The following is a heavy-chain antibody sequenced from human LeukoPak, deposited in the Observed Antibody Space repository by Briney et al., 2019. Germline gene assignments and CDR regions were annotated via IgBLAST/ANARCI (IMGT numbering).Heavy chain of an antibody. Sequence: GASVKVSCKASGGTFSSYAISWVRQAPGQGLEWIGGIIPIVGTANYAQKFQGRVTITADESTSTAYMELSSLRSEDTAVYYCARDHGGSYGRNAFDIWGQGTMVTVSS. CDR1: GGTFSSYA. V-gene: IGHV1-69*13. CDR2: IIPIVGTA. CDR3: ARDHGGSYGRNAFDI. D-gene: IGHD1-26*01. J-gene: IGHJ3*02.